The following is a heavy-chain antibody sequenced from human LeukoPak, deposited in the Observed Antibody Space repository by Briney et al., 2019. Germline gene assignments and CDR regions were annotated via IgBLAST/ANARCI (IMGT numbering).Heavy chain of an antibody. Sequence: GGSLRLSCAASGFTFSSYGTHWVRQAPGKGLEWVAVIWYDGSNKYYADSVKGRFTISRDNSKNTLYLQMNSLRAEDTAVYYCARDYAIAAAGDTAGPFDYWGQGTLVTVSS. CDR2: IWYDGSNK. CDR1: GFTFSSYG. V-gene: IGHV3-33*01. D-gene: IGHD6-13*01. CDR3: ARDYAIAAAGDTAGPFDY. J-gene: IGHJ4*02.